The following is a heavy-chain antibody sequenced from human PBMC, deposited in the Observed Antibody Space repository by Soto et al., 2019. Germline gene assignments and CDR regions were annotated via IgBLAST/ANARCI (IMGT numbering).Heavy chain of an antibody. CDR3: ASPVDGDYGDFDI. CDR1: GGSISSGDYY. Sequence: SETLSLTCTVSGGSISSGDYYWSWIRQPPGKGLEWIGYIYYSGSTYYNPSLKSRVTISVDTSKNQFSLKLSSVTAADTAVYYCASPVDGDYGDFDIWGQGTMVTVSS. CDR2: IYYSGST. J-gene: IGHJ3*02. D-gene: IGHD4-17*01. V-gene: IGHV4-30-4*01.